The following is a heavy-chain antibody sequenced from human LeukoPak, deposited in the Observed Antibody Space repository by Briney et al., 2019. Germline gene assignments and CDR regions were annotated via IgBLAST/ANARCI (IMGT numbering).Heavy chain of an antibody. CDR2: IYYSGST. V-gene: IGHV4-61*01. Sequence: SETLSLTCTASGGSVSSGSYYWSWIRQPPGKGLEWIGYIYYSGSTNYNPSLKSRVTISVDTSKNQFSLKLSSVTAADTAVYYCARGYDFWSGYFNYYYYGMDVWSQGTTVTVSS. CDR1: GGSVSSGSYY. J-gene: IGHJ6*02. D-gene: IGHD3-3*01. CDR3: ARGYDFWSGYFNYYYYGMDV.